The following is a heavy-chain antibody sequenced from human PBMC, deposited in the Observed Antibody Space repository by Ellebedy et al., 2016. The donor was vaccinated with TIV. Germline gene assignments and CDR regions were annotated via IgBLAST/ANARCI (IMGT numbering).Heavy chain of an antibody. CDR3: AKDMAPLHDYGDVIFDY. D-gene: IGHD4-17*01. CDR2: ISWNSKNI. V-gene: IGHV3-9*01. J-gene: IGHJ4*02. CDR1: GFNFDDYA. Sequence: GGSLRLSCAASGFNFDDYAMLWVRQAPGKGLEWVSRISWNSKNIDYVDSVKGRFTISRDNAKKSLYLQMNSLRVEDTAFYFCAKDMAPLHDYGDVIFDYWGQGTLVTVSS.